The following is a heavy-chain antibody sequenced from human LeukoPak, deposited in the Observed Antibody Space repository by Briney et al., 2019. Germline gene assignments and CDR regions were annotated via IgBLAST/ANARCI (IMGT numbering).Heavy chain of an antibody. Sequence: SETLSLTCTVSGGSISSHYWSWIRQPPGKTLEWIGYIYCSGSTNYNPSLRSRVTISVDSSKNQFSLKLSSVTAADTAVYYCARGSGQWGFDSWGQGTLVLVSS. CDR2: IYCSGST. D-gene: IGHD3-10*01. CDR3: ARGSGQWGFDS. J-gene: IGHJ4*02. V-gene: IGHV4-59*11. CDR1: GGSISSHY.